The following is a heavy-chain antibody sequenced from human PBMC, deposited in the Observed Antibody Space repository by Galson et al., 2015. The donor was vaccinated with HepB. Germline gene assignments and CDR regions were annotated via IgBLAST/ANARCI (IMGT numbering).Heavy chain of an antibody. CDR3: AIKAGTYYYDSSGLRL. D-gene: IGHD3-22*01. CDR2: ISAYNGNT. J-gene: IGHJ4*02. Sequence: SVKVSCKASGYTFTSYGISWVRQAPGQGLEWMGWISAYNGNTNYAQKLQGRVTMARNTSISTAYMELSSLRSEDTAVYYCAIKAGTYYYDSSGLRLWGQGTLVTVSS. CDR1: GYTFTSYG. V-gene: IGHV1-18*01.